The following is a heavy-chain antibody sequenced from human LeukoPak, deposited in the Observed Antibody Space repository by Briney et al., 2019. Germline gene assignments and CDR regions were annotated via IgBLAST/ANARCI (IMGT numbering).Heavy chain of an antibody. V-gene: IGHV4-34*01. CDR1: GGSFSGYY. J-gene: IGHJ5*02. D-gene: IGHD2-15*01. Sequence: SETLSLTCAVYGGSFSGYYWSWIRQPPGKGLEWIGEINHSGSTNYNPSLKSRVTISVDTSKNQFSLKLSSVTAADTAVYYCARRSGPARRDFDPWGQGTLVTVSS. CDR3: ARRSGPARRDFDP. CDR2: INHSGST.